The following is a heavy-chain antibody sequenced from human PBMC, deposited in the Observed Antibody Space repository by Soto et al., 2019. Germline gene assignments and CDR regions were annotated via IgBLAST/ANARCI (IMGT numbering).Heavy chain of an antibody. V-gene: IGHV5-10-1*01. Sequence: GESLKITCKGSGYSFTSYWIGWVRQMPGKGLEWMGRIDPSDSYTNYSPSFQGHVTISADKSISTAYLQWSSLKASDTAMYYCASSAVYCSGGSCYSGYFDYWGQGTLVTVSS. CDR3: ASSAVYCSGGSCYSGYFDY. CDR1: GYSFTSYW. J-gene: IGHJ4*02. D-gene: IGHD2-15*01. CDR2: IDPSDSYT.